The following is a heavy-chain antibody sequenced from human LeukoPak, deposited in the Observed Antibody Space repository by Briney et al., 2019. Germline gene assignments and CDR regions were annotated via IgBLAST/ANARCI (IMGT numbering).Heavy chain of an antibody. Sequence: PSETLSFTCAVYGGSFSGFYWSWIRQPPGKGLEWIGEINDSGSTNYNSSLKSRVSISVDTSKNQFSLKLSSVTAADTAVYYCARAPTGYGSGSYYNLWGQGTLVTVSS. J-gene: IGHJ4*02. D-gene: IGHD3-10*01. V-gene: IGHV4-34*01. CDR3: ARAPTGYGSGSYYNL. CDR2: INDSGST. CDR1: GGSFSGFY.